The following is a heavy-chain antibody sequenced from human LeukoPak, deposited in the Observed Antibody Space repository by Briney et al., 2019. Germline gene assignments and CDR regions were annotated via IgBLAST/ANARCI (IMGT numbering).Heavy chain of an antibody. Sequence: GGSLRLSCSASGFTFVASAMHWLRPAQGKGLEWVSGLGWNGGSIGYADYVKGRFTISRDNAKNSLYLQMNSLRAEDTALYYCAKVAAAGTKPWYYFDYWGQGTLVTVSS. D-gene: IGHD6-13*01. CDR1: GFTFVASA. V-gene: IGHV3-9*01. CDR3: AKVAAAGTKPWYYFDY. CDR2: LGWNGGSI. J-gene: IGHJ4*02.